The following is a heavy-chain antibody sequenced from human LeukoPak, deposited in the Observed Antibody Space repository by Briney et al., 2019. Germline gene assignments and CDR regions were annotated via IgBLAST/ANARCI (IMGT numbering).Heavy chain of an antibody. Sequence: SETLSLTCTVSGDAITGSSYYWGWIRQPPGKGLEWIGSTYYSGSTYSNPSLKSRVTMSADTSKNQFSLKLSSVSAADTAVYYCARQYYDRTGYYYFDYWDQGTLVSVSS. V-gene: IGHV4-39*01. D-gene: IGHD3-22*01. CDR3: ARQYYDRTGYYYFDY. CDR2: TYYSGST. CDR1: GDAITGSSYY. J-gene: IGHJ4*02.